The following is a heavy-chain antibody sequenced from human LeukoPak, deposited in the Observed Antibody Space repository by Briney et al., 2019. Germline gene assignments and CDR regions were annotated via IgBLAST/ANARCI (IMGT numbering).Heavy chain of an antibody. J-gene: IGHJ4*02. CDR3: ARDVEFRSLFGELSGRGFDY. CDR1: GFTFSDYY. V-gene: IGHV3-11*04. D-gene: IGHD3-10*02. Sequence: GGSLRLSCAASGFTFSDYYMSWIRQAPGKGLEWVSYISSSGSTIYYADSVKGRFTISRDNAKNSLYLQMNSLRAEDTAVYYCARDVEFRSLFGELSGRGFDYWSQETLVTVSS. CDR2: ISSSGSTI.